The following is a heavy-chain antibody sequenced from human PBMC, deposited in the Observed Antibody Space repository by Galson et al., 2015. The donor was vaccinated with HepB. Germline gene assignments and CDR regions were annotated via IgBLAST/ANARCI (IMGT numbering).Heavy chain of an antibody. D-gene: IGHD6-19*01. CDR2: ISAYNGNT. CDR3: ARSQWPFYYFDY. V-gene: IGHV1-18*01. Sequence: SVKVSCKASGYTFTSYGISWVRQAPGQGLEWMGWISAYNGNTNYAQKLQGRATMTTDTSTSTAYMELRSLRSDDTAVYYCARSQWPFYYFDYWGQGTLVTVSS. J-gene: IGHJ4*02. CDR1: GYTFTSYG.